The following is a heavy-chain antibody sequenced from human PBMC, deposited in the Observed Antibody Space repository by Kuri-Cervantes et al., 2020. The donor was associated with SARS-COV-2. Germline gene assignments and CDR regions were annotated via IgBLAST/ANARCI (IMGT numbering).Heavy chain of an antibody. V-gene: IGHV1-8*02. J-gene: IGHJ4*02. CDR3: ARTDLMLTAPDY. D-gene: IGHD1-14*01. Sequence: ASVKVSCKASGYTFTGYYMHWVRQATGQGLEWMGWMNPNSGNTGYAQKFQGRVTMTRNTSISTAYMELSSLRSEDTAVYYCARTDLMLTAPDYWGQGTLVTVSS. CDR2: MNPNSGNT. CDR1: GYTFTGYY.